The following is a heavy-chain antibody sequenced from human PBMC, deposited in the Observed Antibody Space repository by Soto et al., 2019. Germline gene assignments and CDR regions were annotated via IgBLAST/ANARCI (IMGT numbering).Heavy chain of an antibody. CDR1: GYTFTSYA. CDR2: INAGNGNT. CDR3: ARSRTIHNWFDP. V-gene: IGHV1-3*01. D-gene: IGHD3-3*01. J-gene: IGHJ5*02. Sequence: GASVKVSCKASGYTFTSYAMHWVRQAPGQRLEWMGWINAGNGNTKYSQKFQGRVTITRDTSASTAYMELSSLRSEDTAVYYCARSRTIHNWFDPWGQGTLVTVSS.